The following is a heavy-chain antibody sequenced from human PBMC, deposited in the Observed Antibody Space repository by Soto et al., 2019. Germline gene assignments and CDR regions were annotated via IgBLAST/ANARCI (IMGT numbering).Heavy chain of an antibody. D-gene: IGHD6-19*01. CDR2: INPNSGGT. Sequence: ASVKVSCKASGYTFTGYYMHWVRQAPGQGLGWMGWINPNSGGTNYAQKFQGRVTMTRDTSISTAYMELSRLRSDDTAVYYCAREPAISGWGYYYYGMDVWGQGTTVTVSS. CDR3: AREPAISGWGYYYYGMDV. CDR1: GYTFTGYY. J-gene: IGHJ6*02. V-gene: IGHV1-2*02.